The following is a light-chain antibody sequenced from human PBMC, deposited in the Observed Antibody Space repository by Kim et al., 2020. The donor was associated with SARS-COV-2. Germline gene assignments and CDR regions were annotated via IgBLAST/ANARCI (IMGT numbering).Light chain of an antibody. Sequence: SSELTQDPAVSVALGQTVRITCQGDSLRSYYATWFQQKPGQAPVPVIYGKNNRPSGIPDRFSGSSSGNTASLTITAAQAGDEADYYCNSWDSSDDDVLFGGGTRLTVL. V-gene: IGLV3-19*01. CDR3: NSWDSSDDDVL. CDR2: GKN. CDR1: SLRSYY. J-gene: IGLJ2*01.